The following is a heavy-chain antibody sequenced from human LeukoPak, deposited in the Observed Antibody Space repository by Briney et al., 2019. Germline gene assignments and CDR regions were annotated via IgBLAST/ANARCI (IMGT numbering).Heavy chain of an antibody. V-gene: IGHV1-69*05. D-gene: IGHD5-18*01. J-gene: IGHJ5*02. CDR2: ILPIFASV. CDR3: ARDNTGGNPSSPPFDP. CDR1: GGTFSSFG. Sequence: SVKVSCKASGGTFSSFGISWVRQAPGQGLEWMGWILPIFASVHFAQKFQGRVTITTDESTSTAYMELSSLISADTAVYYCARDNTGGNPSSPPFDPWGQGTLVTVSS.